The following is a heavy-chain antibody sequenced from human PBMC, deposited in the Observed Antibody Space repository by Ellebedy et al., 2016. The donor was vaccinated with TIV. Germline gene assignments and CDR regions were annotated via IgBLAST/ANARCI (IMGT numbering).Heavy chain of an antibody. CDR1: GFTFSSYA. V-gene: IGHV3-30-3*01. D-gene: IGHD6-13*01. CDR3: TRDEGTAGGMDV. J-gene: IGHJ6*02. CDR2: ISYDGSNK. Sequence: GGSLRLSCAASGFTFSSYAMHWVRQAPGKGLEWVAVISYDGSNKYYADSVKGRFTISRDNAKNSLYLQMNSLRDEDTAIYYCTRDEGTAGGMDVWGQGTTVTVSS.